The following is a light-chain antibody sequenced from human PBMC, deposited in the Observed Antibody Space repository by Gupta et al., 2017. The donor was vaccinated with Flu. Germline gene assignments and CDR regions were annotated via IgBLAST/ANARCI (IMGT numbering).Light chain of an antibody. Sequence: QSALTQPRSVSGSPGQSVTISCTGTSSDIGGSNFVAWYQHYPGKAPKLIIYDVNQRPSGVPARFSGSKSGNTASLTISGRQAEEEADYHCSSNAGSYTWVFGGGTKLTVL. V-gene: IGLV2-11*01. CDR1: SSDIGGSNF. J-gene: IGLJ3*02. CDR3: SSNAGSYTWV. CDR2: DVN.